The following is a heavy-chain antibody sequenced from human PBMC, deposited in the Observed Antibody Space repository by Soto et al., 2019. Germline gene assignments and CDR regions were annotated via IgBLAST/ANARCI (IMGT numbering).Heavy chain of an antibody. D-gene: IGHD1-26*01. CDR2: VIHTGVA. CDR3: ASSGPLYSAVTARDY. V-gene: IGHV4-4*02. J-gene: IGHJ4*02. CDR1: GTSVNTDDW. Sequence: QVHLQESGPGLVRPSGTLSLTCAVSGTSVNTDDWWSWVRQAPGKGLEWIGYVIHTGVANYNPSLKRRVTMSLDKSNNTFSLKLASVTAADTAVYYCASSGPLYSAVTARDYWGPGLLVTVSS.